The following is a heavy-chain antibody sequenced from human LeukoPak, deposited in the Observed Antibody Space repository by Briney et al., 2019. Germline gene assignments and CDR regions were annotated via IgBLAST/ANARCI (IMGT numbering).Heavy chain of an antibody. CDR2: ISGSGGST. Sequence: SGGSLRLSCAASGFTFSSYAMSWVRQAPGKGLEWVSAISGSGGSTYYADSVKGRFTISRDNSKNTLYLQMNSLKTEDTAVYYCTTLDYDFWSGYESPPNYWGQGTLVTVSS. CDR1: GFTFSSYA. V-gene: IGHV3-23*01. D-gene: IGHD3-3*01. J-gene: IGHJ4*02. CDR3: TTLDYDFWSGYESPPNY.